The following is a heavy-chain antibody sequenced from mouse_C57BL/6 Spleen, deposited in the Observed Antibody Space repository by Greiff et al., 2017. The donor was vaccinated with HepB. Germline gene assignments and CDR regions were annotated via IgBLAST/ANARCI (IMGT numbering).Heavy chain of an antibody. CDR1: GYTFTDYY. Sequence: VQLQQSGPELVKPGASVKISCKASGYTFTDYYMNWVKQSHGKSLEWIGDINPNNGGTSYNQKFKGKATLTVDKSSSTAYMELRSLTSEDSAVYYCARSGSSYVSWYFDVWGTGTTVTVSS. J-gene: IGHJ1*03. CDR3: ARSGSSYVSWYFDV. D-gene: IGHD1-1*01. V-gene: IGHV1-26*01. CDR2: INPNNGGT.